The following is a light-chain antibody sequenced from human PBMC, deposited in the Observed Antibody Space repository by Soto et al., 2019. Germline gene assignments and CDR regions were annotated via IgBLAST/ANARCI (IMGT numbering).Light chain of an antibody. CDR3: QQSYSTPPWT. CDR1: QSISSY. Sequence: DIPMTQSPSSLSASVGDRVTITCRASQSISSYLNWYQQKPGKDPKLLIYAASSLQSGVPSRFSGSGSGTDFTLTISSLQPEDFATYYCQQSYSTPPWTFGQGTKVEIK. J-gene: IGKJ1*01. CDR2: AAS. V-gene: IGKV1-39*01.